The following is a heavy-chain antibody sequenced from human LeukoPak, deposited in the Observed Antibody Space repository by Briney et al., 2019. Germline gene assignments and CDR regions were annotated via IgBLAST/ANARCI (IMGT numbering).Heavy chain of an antibody. CDR1: GFTFSSYW. CDR2: INSDGSST. CDR3: ARVALEYYDILTGYYPNYYYYYMDV. V-gene: IGHV3-74*01. J-gene: IGHJ6*03. Sequence: GGSLRLSCAASGFTFSSYWMHWVRHAPGKGLVWVSRINSDGSSTIYADSVKGRFTISRDNAKNTLYLQMNSLRAEDTAVYYCARVALEYYDILTGYYPNYYYYYMDVWGKGTTVTVSS. D-gene: IGHD3-9*01.